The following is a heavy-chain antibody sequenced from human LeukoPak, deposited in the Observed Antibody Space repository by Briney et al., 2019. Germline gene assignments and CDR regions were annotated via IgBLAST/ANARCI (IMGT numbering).Heavy chain of an antibody. V-gene: IGHV4-34*01. CDR3: ARGQIFLRGYSYGELDY. J-gene: IGHJ4*02. Sequence: SETLSLTCAVHGGSFSGYYWSWIRQPPGKGLEWIGEINHSGSTNYNPSLKSRVTISVDTSKNQFSLKLSSVTAADTAVYYCARGQIFLRGYSYGELDYWGQGTLVTVSS. CDR1: GGSFSGYY. CDR2: INHSGST. D-gene: IGHD5-18*01.